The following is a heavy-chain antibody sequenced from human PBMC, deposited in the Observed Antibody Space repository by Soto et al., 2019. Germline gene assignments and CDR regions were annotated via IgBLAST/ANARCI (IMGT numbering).Heavy chain of an antibody. CDR2: IGIGSSTK. CDR1: VFTFRNYC. J-gene: IGHJ3*01. CDR3: ARDQLYYNDISGRPLNAFDV. Sequence: SLRLSCAASVFTFRNYCMNWFRQAPGKGLEWVSYIGIGSSTKYYADSVKGRFTISRDNAKNSLYLQMNSLRAEDTAVYYCARDQLYYNDISGRPLNAFDVWGQGTMVTVSS. D-gene: IGHD3-22*01. V-gene: IGHV3-48*01.